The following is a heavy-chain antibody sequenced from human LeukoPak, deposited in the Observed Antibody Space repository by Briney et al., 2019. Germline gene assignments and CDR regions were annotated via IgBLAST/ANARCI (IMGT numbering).Heavy chain of an antibody. V-gene: IGHV3-66*01. J-gene: IGHJ4*02. CDR3: ARMGIAAAGFDY. D-gene: IGHD6-13*01. CDR1: GFTFSSYW. Sequence: GSLRLSCAASGFTFSSYWMHWVRQGPGKGLVWVSVIYSGGSTYYADSVKGRFTISRDNSKNTLYLQMNSLRAEDTAVYYCARMGIAAAGFDYWGQGTLVTVSS. CDR2: IYSGGST.